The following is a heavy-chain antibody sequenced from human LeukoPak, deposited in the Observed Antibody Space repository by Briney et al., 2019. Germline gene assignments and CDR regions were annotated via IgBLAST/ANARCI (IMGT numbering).Heavy chain of an antibody. Sequence: GGTLRLSCAASRFTFSSYWMSWVRQAPGKGLEWVANINEDGSEKYYVDSVKGRFTISRDNAKNSLYLQMNSLRAEDTAVYYCARGPLGSSWYYFDYWGQGTLVTVSS. CDR3: ARGPLGSSWYYFDY. D-gene: IGHD6-13*01. V-gene: IGHV3-7*01. J-gene: IGHJ4*02. CDR1: RFTFSSYW. CDR2: INEDGSEK.